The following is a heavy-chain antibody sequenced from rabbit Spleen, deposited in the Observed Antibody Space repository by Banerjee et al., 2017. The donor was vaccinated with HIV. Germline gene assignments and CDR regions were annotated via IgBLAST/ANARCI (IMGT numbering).Heavy chain of an antibody. CDR2: IYSGNSGST. V-gene: IGHV1S45*01. CDR1: GFSFSSNYY. Sequence: QEQLVESGGGLVQPEGSLTLTCTASGFSFSSNYYMCWVRQAPGKGLEWIGCIYSGNSGSTAYANWAKGRFTISKTSSTTVTLQMTSLTAADTAAYFCARDSSGYDGYAYIPGYYFNLWGPGTLVTVS. D-gene: IGHD6-1*01. CDR3: ARDSSGYDGYAYIPGYYFNL. J-gene: IGHJ4*01.